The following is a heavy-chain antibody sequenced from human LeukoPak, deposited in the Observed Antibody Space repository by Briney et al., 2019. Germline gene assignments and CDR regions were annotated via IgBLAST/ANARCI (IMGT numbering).Heavy chain of an antibody. CDR2: ISAYKDFT. J-gene: IGHJ4*02. D-gene: IGHD6-19*01. CDR3: AREAVSFVAVAKDGYFDF. CDR1: GYTFNSFG. Sequence: ASVRVSCKTSGYTFNSFGITWLRQAPGQGLEWLGWISAYKDFTSHAQKFQDRIIMTTDTSTTTAYMELTNLKSDDTAVYYCAREAVSFVAVAKDGYFDFWGQGPLVTVSS. V-gene: IGHV1-18*01.